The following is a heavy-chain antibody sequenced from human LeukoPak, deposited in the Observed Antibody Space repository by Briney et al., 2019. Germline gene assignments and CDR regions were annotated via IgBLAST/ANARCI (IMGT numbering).Heavy chain of an antibody. CDR3: ARHELSRVVPAAKRLNWFDP. D-gene: IGHD2-2*01. CDR2: IYYSGST. Sequence: PSETLSLTCTVSGGSISSGDYYWSWIRQPPGKGLEWIGYIYYSGSTYYNPSLKSRVTISVDTSKNQFSLKLSSVTAADTAVYYCARHELSRVVPAAKRLNWFDPWGQGTLVTVSS. J-gene: IGHJ5*02. CDR1: GGSISSGDYY. V-gene: IGHV4-30-4*01.